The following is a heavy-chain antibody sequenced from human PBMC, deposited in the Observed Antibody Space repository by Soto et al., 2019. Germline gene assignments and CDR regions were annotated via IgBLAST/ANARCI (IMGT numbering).Heavy chain of an antibody. CDR1: GFTFSHYW. J-gene: IGHJ4*02. D-gene: IGHD2-15*01. CDR3: ARDLGYCSGGTCYSVFDY. CDR2: IKEDGSDK. Sequence: PGGSLRLSCVPSGFTFSHYWMSWVRQAPGKGLEGVAAIKEDGSDKYYVDSVKGRFTVSRDNPKNSLYLQMNSLTAEDTAVYYCARDLGYCSGGTCYSVFDYWGRGTLVTVSS. V-gene: IGHV3-7*01.